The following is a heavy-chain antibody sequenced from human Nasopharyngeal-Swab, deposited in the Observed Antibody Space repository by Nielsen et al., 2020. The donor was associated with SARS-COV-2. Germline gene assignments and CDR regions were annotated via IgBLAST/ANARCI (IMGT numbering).Heavy chain of an antibody. D-gene: IGHD3-22*01. CDR3: ASDQYYDSSGYYYYGMDV. CDR1: GFNFSSYW. V-gene: IGHV3-7*01. J-gene: IGHJ6*02. Sequence: GESLKISCAASGFNFSSYWMSWVRQAPGKGLEWVANIKQDGSEKYYVDSVKGRVTISRDNDNNSLYLQMHSLRAEDTAVYYCASDQYYDSSGYYYYGMDVWGQGTTVTVSS. CDR2: IKQDGSEK.